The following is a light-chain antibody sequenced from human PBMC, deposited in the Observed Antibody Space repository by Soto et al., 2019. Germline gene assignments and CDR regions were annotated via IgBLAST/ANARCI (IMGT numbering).Light chain of an antibody. V-gene: IGKV1-27*01. CDR1: QGIREY. CDR3: QIYNSAPRP. J-gene: IGKJ1*01. Sequence: DIQMTQSPSSLSASVGDRVTITCRASQGIREYLGWYQKKPGKPPKLLIYSASNLQSGVPSRFSGSGSGTDFTLTISSLQPEDVATYYCQIYNSAPRPFGQGTRVES. CDR2: SAS.